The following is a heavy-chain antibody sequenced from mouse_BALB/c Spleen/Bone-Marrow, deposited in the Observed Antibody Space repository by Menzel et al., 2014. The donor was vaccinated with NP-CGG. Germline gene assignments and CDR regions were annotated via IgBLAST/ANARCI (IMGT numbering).Heavy chain of an antibody. CDR3: ARGWLLSWFAY. Sequence: EVKLMESGPELVKPGASVKISCKASGYTFSDYNMHWVKQSHGKSLEWIGNIYPYNGGTGYNQNFKRKATLTIDNSSSTAYMELRSLTSEDSAVYHCARGWLLSWFAYWGQGTLVTVSA. V-gene: IGHV1S29*02. D-gene: IGHD2-3*01. J-gene: IGHJ3*01. CDR2: IYPYNGGT. CDR1: GYTFSDYN.